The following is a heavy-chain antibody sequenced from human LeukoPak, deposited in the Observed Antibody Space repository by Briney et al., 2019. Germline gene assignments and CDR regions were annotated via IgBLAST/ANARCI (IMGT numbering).Heavy chain of an antibody. Sequence: GGSLRLSCIASGFTFSNYAMSWVRQAPGKGLEWVSGISSGSSGIFYADSVKGRFTISRDNYKNTLYLQMNSLRAEDTAVYYCAKKGLVGATDLRAFDYWGQGILVTVSS. CDR2: ISSGSSGI. D-gene: IGHD1-26*01. J-gene: IGHJ4*02. CDR3: AKKGLVGATDLRAFDY. CDR1: GFTFSNYA. V-gene: IGHV3-23*01.